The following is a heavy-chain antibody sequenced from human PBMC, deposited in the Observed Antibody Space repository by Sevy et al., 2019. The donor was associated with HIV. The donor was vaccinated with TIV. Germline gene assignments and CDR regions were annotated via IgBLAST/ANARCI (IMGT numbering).Heavy chain of an antibody. CDR3: LGFLEWLSKNYYYYGMDV. D-gene: IGHD3-3*01. CDR1: GFTFSSYG. Sequence: GGSLRLSCAASGFTFSSYGMHWVRQAPGKGLEWVAFIRYDGSNKYYADSVKGRFTIARDNSKNTLYLQMNSLGAEDTAVYYCLGFLEWLSKNYYYYGMDVWGQGTTVTVSS. V-gene: IGHV3-30*02. J-gene: IGHJ6*02. CDR2: IRYDGSNK.